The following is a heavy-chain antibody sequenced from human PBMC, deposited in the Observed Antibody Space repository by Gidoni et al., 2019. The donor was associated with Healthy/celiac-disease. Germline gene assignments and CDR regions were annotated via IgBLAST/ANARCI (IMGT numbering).Heavy chain of an antibody. CDR3: ARGRNGTMVRGAPFDY. V-gene: IGHV4-34*01. CDR1: GGSFSGYY. Sequence: QVQLQQWGAGLLKLSETLSLTCAVYGGSFSGYYWSWIRQPPGKGLAWIGEINHSGSTTYNPSLKSRVTISVDTSKNQFSLKLSSVTAADTAVYYCARGRNGTMVRGAPFDYWGQGTLVTVSS. D-gene: IGHD3-10*01. CDR2: INHSGST. J-gene: IGHJ4*02.